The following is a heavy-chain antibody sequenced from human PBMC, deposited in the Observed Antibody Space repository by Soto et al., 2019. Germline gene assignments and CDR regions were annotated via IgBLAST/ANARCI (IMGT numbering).Heavy chain of an antibody. D-gene: IGHD6-13*01. CDR3: ARGRTTQYSSSWYRFDY. CDR1: GGTFSSYA. Sequence: ASVKVSCKASGGTFSSYAISWVRQAPGQGLEWMGGIIPIFGTANYAQKFQGRVTITADESTSTAYMELSSLRSEDTAVYYCARGRTTQYSSSWYRFDYWGQGTLVTVSS. V-gene: IGHV1-69*13. J-gene: IGHJ4*02. CDR2: IIPIFGTA.